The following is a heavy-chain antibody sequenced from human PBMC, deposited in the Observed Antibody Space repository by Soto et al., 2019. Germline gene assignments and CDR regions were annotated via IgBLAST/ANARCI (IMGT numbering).Heavy chain of an antibody. CDR3: VSSGSRGIGAFDI. D-gene: IGHD3-22*01. J-gene: IGHJ3*02. V-gene: IGHV4-30-2*01. Sequence: QLQLQESGSGLVKASQTLSLTCAVSGGSISSGGYSWSWIRQPPGKGLEWIGYIYHGSTYYNPSLKSRVTLSIDRSKNQFSLKLSSVTAADTAVYYCVSSGSRGIGAFDIWGQGTMVTVSS. CDR2: IYHGST. CDR1: GGSISSGGYS.